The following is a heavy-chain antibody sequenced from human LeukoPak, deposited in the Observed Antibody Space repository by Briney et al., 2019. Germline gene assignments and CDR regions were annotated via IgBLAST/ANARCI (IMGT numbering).Heavy chain of an antibody. CDR3: ARDPYGSGSYTN. V-gene: IGHV1-2*02. CDR1: GYTFTGYY. CDR2: INPNSGGI. D-gene: IGHD3-10*01. J-gene: IGHJ4*02. Sequence: ASVKVSCKASGYTFTGYYMHWVRQAPGQGLEWMGWINPNSGGINYAQKFQGRVTMTRDTSISTAYMELSRLRSDDTAVYYCARDPYGSGSYTNWGQGTLVTVSS.